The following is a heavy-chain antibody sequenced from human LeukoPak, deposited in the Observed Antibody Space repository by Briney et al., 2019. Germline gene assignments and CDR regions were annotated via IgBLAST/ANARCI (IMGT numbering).Heavy chain of an antibody. CDR3: AKDHGRYRNNYFDY. Sequence: GASVNVSCKASGYSFTGSYLHWVRQAPGQGLEWMGVINPSGSSTIYAQKFKGRVTLTKDTSTSTVYMDLSGLTSEDTAVYYCAKDHGRYRNNYFDYWGQGNLVTVSS. D-gene: IGHD1-26*01. J-gene: IGHJ4*02. CDR1: GYSFTGSY. V-gene: IGHV1-46*01. CDR2: INPSGSST.